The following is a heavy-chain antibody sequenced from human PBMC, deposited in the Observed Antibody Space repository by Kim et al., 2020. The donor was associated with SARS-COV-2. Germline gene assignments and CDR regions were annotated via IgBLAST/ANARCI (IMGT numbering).Heavy chain of an antibody. CDR1: GFTFSSYS. CDR2: ISSSSSYI. J-gene: IGHJ6*02. Sequence: GGSLRLSCAASGFTFSSYSMNWVRQAPGKGLEWVSSISSSSSYIYYADSVKGRFTISRDNAKNSLYLQMNSLRAEDTAVYYCARELSLYGMDVWGQGTTVTVSS. V-gene: IGHV3-21*01. CDR3: ARELSLYGMDV. D-gene: IGHD3-16*02.